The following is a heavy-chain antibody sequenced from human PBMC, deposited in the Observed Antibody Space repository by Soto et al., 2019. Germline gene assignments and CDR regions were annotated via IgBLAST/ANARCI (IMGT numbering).Heavy chain of an antibody. D-gene: IGHD1-7*01. J-gene: IGHJ6*02. CDR3: ARDGESDWNYGDYYYGMDV. CDR2: INPSGGST. CDR1: GYTFTDYY. V-gene: IGHV1-46*01. Sequence: ASVKVSCKASGYTFTDYYIHWVRQAPGQGLEWMGIINPSGGSTSYAQKFQGRVTMTRDTSTSTVYMELSSLRSEDTAVYYCARDGESDWNYGDYYYGMDVWGQGTTVTVSS.